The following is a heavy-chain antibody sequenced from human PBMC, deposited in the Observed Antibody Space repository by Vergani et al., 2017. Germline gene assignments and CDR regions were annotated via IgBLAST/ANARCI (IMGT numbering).Heavy chain of an antibody. D-gene: IGHD5-24*01. CDR3: ARDEKRWLQGIFDY. CDR2: IWYDGSNK. J-gene: IGHJ4*02. CDR1: GFTFSSYG. V-gene: IGHV3-33*01. Sequence: QVQLVESGGGVVQPGRSLRLSCAASGFTFSSYGMHWVRQAPGEGPEWVAVIWYDGSNKYYADSVKGRFTISRDNSKNTLYLQMNSLRAEDTAVYYCARDEKRWLQGIFDYWGQGTLVTVSS.